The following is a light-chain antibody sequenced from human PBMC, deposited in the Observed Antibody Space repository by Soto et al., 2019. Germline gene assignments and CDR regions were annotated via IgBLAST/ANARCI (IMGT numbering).Light chain of an antibody. V-gene: IGKV3-15*01. CDR1: QSVRTN. CDR2: GAS. CDR3: QQYNIWPPWT. Sequence: EIVMTQSPATLSVSPGEGATLSCRASQSVRTNLAWYQQKPGQAPRLLIYGASTRATGVPARFSGSGSGTEFTLTISSLQSEDFAVYYCQQYNIWPPWTFGQGTKVELK. J-gene: IGKJ1*01.